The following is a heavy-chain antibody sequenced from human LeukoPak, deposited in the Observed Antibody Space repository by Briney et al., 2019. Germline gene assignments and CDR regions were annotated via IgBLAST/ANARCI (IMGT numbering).Heavy chain of an antibody. CDR3: ARDGSVGGYYYYYMDV. V-gene: IGHV4-34*01. CDR2: INHSGST. D-gene: IGHD1-26*01. J-gene: IGHJ6*03. CDR1: GGSFNGYY. Sequence: SETLSLTCAVYGGSFNGYYWSWIRQPPGKGLEWIGEINHSGSTNYNPSLKSRVTISVDTSKNQFSLKLSSVTAADTAVYYCARDGSVGGYYYYYMDVWGKGTTVTASS.